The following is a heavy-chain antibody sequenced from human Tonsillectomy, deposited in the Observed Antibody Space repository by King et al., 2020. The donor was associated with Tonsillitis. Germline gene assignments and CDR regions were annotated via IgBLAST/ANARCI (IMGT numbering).Heavy chain of an antibody. CDR3: AKDEVLGSGSCAS. V-gene: IGHV3-74*01. CDR2: IRGDGGAT. D-gene: IGHD3-10*01. CDR1: GFTFTNSW. Sequence: VQLVESGGGLVQPGGSLRVSCAASGFTFTNSWMHWVRQAPGKGLVWVARIRGDGGATNYADSVKGRFSISRDNAKNTLYLQMDSLRAEDTAIYYCAKDEVLGSGSCASWGQGTLVTVSS. J-gene: IGHJ5*02.